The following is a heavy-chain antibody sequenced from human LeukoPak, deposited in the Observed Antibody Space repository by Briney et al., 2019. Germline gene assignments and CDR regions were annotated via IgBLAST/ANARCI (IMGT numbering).Heavy chain of an antibody. Sequence: QSGGSLRLSCAVSGLTFDDYAMHWGGQVAGQGLEWVSGISWNSDTIGYADSVKGRFTISRDNAKNSLYLQMNSLRAEDTAFYYCATNGGGDSGYGNFDYWGQGTLVTVSS. CDR1: GLTFDDYA. J-gene: IGHJ4*02. CDR3: ATNGGGDSGYGNFDY. V-gene: IGHV3-9*01. D-gene: IGHD5-12*01. CDR2: ISWNSDTI.